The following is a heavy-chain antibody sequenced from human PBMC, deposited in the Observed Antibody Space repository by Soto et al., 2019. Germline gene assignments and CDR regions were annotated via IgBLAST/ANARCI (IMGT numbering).Heavy chain of an antibody. J-gene: IGHJ4*02. Sequence: SETLSLTCAVSGGSFTSNNWWTWVRQPPGQGPEWIGEIYRTGSTNYNPSLKSRVTISLDKSENQFSLKVTSLTAADTAVYYCASRDPGTSVDYWGQGTLVTVSS. CDR1: GGSFTSNNW. CDR2: IYRTGST. CDR3: ASRDPGTSVDY. D-gene: IGHD1-7*01. V-gene: IGHV4-4*02.